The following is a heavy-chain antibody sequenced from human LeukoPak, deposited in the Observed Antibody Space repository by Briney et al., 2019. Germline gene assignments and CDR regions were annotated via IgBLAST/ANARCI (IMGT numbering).Heavy chain of an antibody. D-gene: IGHD2-15*01. CDR2: IKQDGSEK. V-gene: IGHV3-7*01. CDR3: ARSRYDDY. CDR1: GFTFSSYW. J-gene: IGHJ4*02. Sequence: PGGSLRLSCAASGFTFSSYWMNWVRQAPGKGLEWVANIKQDGSEKYYVDPVKGRFTISRDNAKNSLYLQMDGLRAEDTAVYYCARSRYDDYWGQGTLVTVSS.